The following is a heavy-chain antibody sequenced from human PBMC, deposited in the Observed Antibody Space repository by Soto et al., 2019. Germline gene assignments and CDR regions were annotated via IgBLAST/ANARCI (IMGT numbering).Heavy chain of an antibody. Sequence: QVQLVQSGAEVKKPGSSVKVSCKASGGTFSSYAISWVRQAPGQGLEWMGGIIPIFGTANYAQKFQGRVTIXXDXSXXTAYMELSSLRSEDTAVYYCARVKICRSGYAAGDYWGQGTLVTVSS. V-gene: IGHV1-69*12. J-gene: IGHJ4*02. CDR2: IIPIFGTA. CDR3: ARVKICRSGYAAGDY. D-gene: IGHD3-3*01. CDR1: GGTFSSYA.